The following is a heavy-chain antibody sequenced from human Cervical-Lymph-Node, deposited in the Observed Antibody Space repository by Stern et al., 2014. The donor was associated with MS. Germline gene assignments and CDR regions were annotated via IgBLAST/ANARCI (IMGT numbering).Heavy chain of an antibody. CDR1: GGTLNNCA. J-gene: IGHJ4*02. CDR3: ARSPDLYDSSGYYFD. CDR2: IIPFLGIA. D-gene: IGHD3-22*01. Sequence: QVQLVQSGAEVKKPGSSVKVSCKASGGTLNNCAVSWVRQAPGQGLEWIGKIIPFLGIANYAHKFQGRVTLTAAATTSYMEVSSLRSDDTAVYYCARSPDLYDSSGYYFDWGQGTLVTVSS. V-gene: IGHV1-69*04.